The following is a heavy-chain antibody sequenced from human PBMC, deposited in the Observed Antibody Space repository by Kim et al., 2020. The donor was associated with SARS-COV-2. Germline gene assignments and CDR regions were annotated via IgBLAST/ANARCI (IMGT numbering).Heavy chain of an antibody. CDR2: ISYDGSNK. V-gene: IGHV3-30*18. D-gene: IGHD3-9*01. CDR3: AKDSILEYDILTGYNYFDS. CDR1: GFTFSSYG. Sequence: GGSLRLSCAASGFTFSSYGMHWVRQAPGKGLEWVAVISYDGSNKYYTDSVKGRFTISRDNSKNTLYLQMNSLRAEDTAVYYCAKDSILEYDILTGYNYFDSGGQGPLAPVPS. J-gene: IGHJ4*02.